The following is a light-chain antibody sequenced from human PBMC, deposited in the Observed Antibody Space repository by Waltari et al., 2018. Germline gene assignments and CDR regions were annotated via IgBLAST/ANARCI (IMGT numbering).Light chain of an antibody. CDR2: DAS. V-gene: IGKV3-20*01. CDR3: QKYGTLPAT. CDR1: QSISRY. Sequence: EILLKQSPAPLSLSPAERATISCRASQSISRYLAWYQHKPGQAPRLLIYDASSRATGIPDRFSGSGSGTDFSLTISRLEPEDFAVYYCQKYGTLPATFGQGTKVEIK. J-gene: IGKJ1*01.